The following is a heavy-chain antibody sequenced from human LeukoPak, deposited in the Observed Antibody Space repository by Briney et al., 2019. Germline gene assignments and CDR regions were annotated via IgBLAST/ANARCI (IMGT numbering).Heavy chain of an antibody. V-gene: IGHV1-69*01. CDR1: GGTFSSYA. CDR2: IIPIFGTA. Sequence: SVKVSCKASGGTFSSYAISWVRQAPGQGLEWMGGIIPIFGTANYAQKFQGRVTITADESTSTAYMELSSLRSEDTAVYYCARDPGELPDVDYWGQGTLVTVSS. CDR3: ARDPGELPDVDY. J-gene: IGHJ4*02. D-gene: IGHD1-26*01.